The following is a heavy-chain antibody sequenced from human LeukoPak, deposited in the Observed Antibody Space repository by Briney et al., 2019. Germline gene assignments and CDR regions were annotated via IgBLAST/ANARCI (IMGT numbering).Heavy chain of an antibody. V-gene: IGHV3-11*01. CDR1: GFTFSDYY. J-gene: IGHJ3*02. CDR3: ARDSRPDIVVPDAFDI. D-gene: IGHD2-2*01. Sequence: RGSLRLSCAAAGFTFSDYYGSWIRQAPGKGLKGVSYISSSGSTIYYADSVKGRFTTSRDNAKNSPYLQMNSLRAEDTAVYYCARDSRPDIVVPDAFDIWGQGTMVTVSS. CDR2: ISSSGSTI.